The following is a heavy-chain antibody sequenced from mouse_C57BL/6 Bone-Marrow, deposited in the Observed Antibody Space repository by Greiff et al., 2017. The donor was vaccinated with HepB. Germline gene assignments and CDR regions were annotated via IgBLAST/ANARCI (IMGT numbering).Heavy chain of an antibody. V-gene: IGHV1-42*01. CDR1: GYSFTGYY. Sequence: VQLKESGPELVKPGASVKISCKASGYSFTGYYMNWVKQSPEKSLEWIGEINPSTGGTTYNQKFKAKATLTVDKSSSTAYMQLKSLTSEDSAVYYCARRGLQYDFDYWGQGTTLTVSS. J-gene: IGHJ2*01. CDR3: ARRGLQYDFDY. D-gene: IGHD1-1*01. CDR2: INPSTGGT.